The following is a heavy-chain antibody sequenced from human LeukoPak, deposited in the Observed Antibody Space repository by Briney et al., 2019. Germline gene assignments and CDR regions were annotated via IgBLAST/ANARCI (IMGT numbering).Heavy chain of an antibody. J-gene: IGHJ2*01. CDR1: GFFFSRYA. Sequence: GGSLTLSCAASGFFFSRYAMQWVRQAPGKGLEYVSGISTDGGSTYYESFVKGRFTISRDNSKNTLYLQMDSLRAEDMAVYFCARLQIDPIVVVTASWYLDLWGRGTLDTVSS. D-gene: IGHD2-21*02. CDR3: ARLQIDPIVVVTASWYLDL. V-gene: IGHV3-64*01. CDR2: ISTDGGST.